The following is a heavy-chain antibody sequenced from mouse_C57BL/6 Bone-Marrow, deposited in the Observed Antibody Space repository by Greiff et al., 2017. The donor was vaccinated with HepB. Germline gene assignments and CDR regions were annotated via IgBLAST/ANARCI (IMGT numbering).Heavy chain of an antibody. J-gene: IGHJ2*01. CDR3: ARGEYYGSSYDFDY. CDR1: GYTFTSYW. Sequence: QVQLQQPGAELVMPGASVKLSCKASGYTFTSYWMHWVKQRPGQGLEWIGEIDPSDSYTNYNQKFKGKSTLTVDKSSSTAYMQLSSLTSEDSAVYYCARGEYYGSSYDFDYWGQGTTLTVSS. V-gene: IGHV1-69*01. D-gene: IGHD1-1*01. CDR2: IDPSDSYT.